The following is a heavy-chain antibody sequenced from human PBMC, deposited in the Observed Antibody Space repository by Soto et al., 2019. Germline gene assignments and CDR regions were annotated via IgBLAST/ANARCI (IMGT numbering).Heavy chain of an antibody. CDR2: IYYSGST. J-gene: IGHJ3*02. CDR3: ARNYYYDSSSAFDI. V-gene: IGHV4-59*01. CDR1: GGSISSYY. Sequence: SETLSLTCTVSGGSISSYYWSWIRQPPGKGLEWIGYIYYSGSTNYNPSLKSRLTISVDTSKNQFSLKLSSVTAADTAVYYCARNYYYDSSSAFDIWGQGTMVTVSS. D-gene: IGHD3-22*01.